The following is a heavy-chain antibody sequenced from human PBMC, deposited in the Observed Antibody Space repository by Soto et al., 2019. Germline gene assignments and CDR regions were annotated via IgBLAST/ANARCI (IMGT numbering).Heavy chain of an antibody. D-gene: IGHD3-10*01. Sequence: QVQLKESGPGLVKPSETLSLTCNVSGGTIKTGDYYWNWIRQPPGKGLEWIGYVFYSGATNYSQSLKSRAAISMDTSKNQFSLSLTSVTAADTAVYYCARAGFSYGHLLFWGQGIRFTVST. J-gene: IGHJ4*02. CDR3: ARAGFSYGHLLF. CDR1: GGTIKTGDYY. V-gene: IGHV4-30-4*01. CDR2: VFYSGAT.